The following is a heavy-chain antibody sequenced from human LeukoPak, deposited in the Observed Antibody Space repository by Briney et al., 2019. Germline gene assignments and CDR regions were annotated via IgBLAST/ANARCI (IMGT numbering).Heavy chain of an antibody. CDR3: AKDVGDIVGVVAATGSGFQH. J-gene: IGHJ1*01. D-gene: IGHD2-15*01. CDR2: ISGSGGST. Sequence: GGSLRLSCAASGFTFSSYAMSWVRQAPGKGLEWVSAISGSGGSTYYADSVKGRFTISRDNSKNTLYLQMNSLRAEDTAVYYCAKDVGDIVGVVAATGSGFQHWGQGTLVTVSS. V-gene: IGHV3-23*01. CDR1: GFTFSSYA.